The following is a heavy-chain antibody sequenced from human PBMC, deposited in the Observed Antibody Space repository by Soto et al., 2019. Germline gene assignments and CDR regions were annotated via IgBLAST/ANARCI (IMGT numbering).Heavy chain of an antibody. J-gene: IGHJ4*02. V-gene: IGHV3-23*01. CDR2: ISGSGGST. Sequence: EVQLLESGGGLVQPGGSLRLSCAASGFTFSSYAMSWVHQAPGKGLEWVSAISGSGGSTYYADSVKGRFTISRDNSKNTLYLQMNSLRAEDTAVYYCANHIAVAGHFDYWGQGTLVTVSS. CDR3: ANHIAVAGHFDY. D-gene: IGHD6-19*01. CDR1: GFTFSSYA.